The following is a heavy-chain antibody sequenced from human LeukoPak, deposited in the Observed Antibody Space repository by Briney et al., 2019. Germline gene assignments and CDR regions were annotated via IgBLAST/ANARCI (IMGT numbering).Heavy chain of an antibody. D-gene: IGHD3-22*01. J-gene: IGHJ6*02. CDR1: GYTFTSYY. CDR3: ARDTTDYYDSSGYYLAYYYYYGMDV. Sequence: ASVKVSCKASGYTFTSYYMHWVRQTPGQGLEWMGIINPSGGSTSYAQKFQGRVTMTRDTSTSTVYMGLSSLRSEDTAVYYCARDTTDYYDSSGYYLAYYYYYGMDVWGQGTTVTVSS. CDR2: INPSGGST. V-gene: IGHV1-46*01.